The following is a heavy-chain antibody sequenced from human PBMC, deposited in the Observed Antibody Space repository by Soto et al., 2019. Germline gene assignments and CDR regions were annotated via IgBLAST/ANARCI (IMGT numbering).Heavy chain of an antibody. CDR1: GFTFSSYA. D-gene: IGHD6-19*01. CDR2: ISGSGGST. CDR3: ATHGQWLVRDYGMDV. V-gene: IGHV3-23*01. Sequence: QLGGSLRLSCAASGFTFSSYAMSWVRQAPGKGLEWVPAISGSGGSTYYADSVKGRFTISRDNSKNTLYLQMNSLRAEDTAVYYCATHGQWLVRDYGMDVWGQGTTVTVSS. J-gene: IGHJ6*02.